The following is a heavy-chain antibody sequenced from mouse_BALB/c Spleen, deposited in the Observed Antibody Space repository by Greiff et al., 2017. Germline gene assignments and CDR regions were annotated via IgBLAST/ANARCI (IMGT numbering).Heavy chain of an antibody. D-gene: IGHD2-3*01. CDR2: IWSGGST. V-gene: IGHV2-4-1*01. Sequence: VQLQQSGPGLVQPSQSLSITCTVSGFSLTSYGVHWVRQSPGKGLEWLGVIWSGGSTDYNAAFISRLSISKDNSKSQVFFKMNSLQADDTAIYYCARNRYDGYHYYAMDYWGQGTSVTVSS. CDR3: ARNRYDGYHYYAMDY. J-gene: IGHJ4*01. CDR1: GFSLTSYG.